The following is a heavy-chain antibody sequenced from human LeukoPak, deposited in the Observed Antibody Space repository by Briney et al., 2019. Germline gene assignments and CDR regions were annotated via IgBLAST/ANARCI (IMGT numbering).Heavy chain of an antibody. D-gene: IGHD5-18*01. CDR2: IYPGDSDT. V-gene: IGHV5-51*01. J-gene: IGHJ4*02. CDR3: GRLGYSSVWESYFDY. Sequence: GESLKISCKASGYSFTSYWIGWVRQMPGKGLEWMGIIYPGDSDTKYSPSFQGQVTISADESISTAYLQWSSLKASDTAIYYCGRLGYSSVWESYFDYWGQGTLVTVSS. CDR1: GYSFTSYW.